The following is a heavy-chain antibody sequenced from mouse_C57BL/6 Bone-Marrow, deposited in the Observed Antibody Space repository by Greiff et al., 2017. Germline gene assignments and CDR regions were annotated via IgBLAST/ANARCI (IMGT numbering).Heavy chain of an antibody. CDR1: GYTFTSYW. Sequence: VQLQQPGAELVKPGASVKLSCKASGYTFTSYWMQWVKQRPGQGLEWIGEIDPSDSYTNYNQKFKGKATLTVDTSSSTAYMQLISLTSEDAAVYYCAREEGNFFAYWGQGTLVTVSA. J-gene: IGHJ3*01. CDR2: IDPSDSYT. D-gene: IGHD2-1*01. V-gene: IGHV1-50*01. CDR3: AREEGNFFAY.